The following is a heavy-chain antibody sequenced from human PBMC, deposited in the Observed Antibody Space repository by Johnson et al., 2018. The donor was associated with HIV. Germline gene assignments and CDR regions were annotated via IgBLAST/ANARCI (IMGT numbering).Heavy chain of an antibody. CDR1: GFTFSTYA. CDR2: ILYDGDNK. CDR3: AKHSSSWYDDAFDI. V-gene: IGHV3-30*18. J-gene: IGHJ3*02. Sequence: QVQLVESGGGVVQPGRSLRLSCAASGFTFSTYALHWVRQAPGKGLEWVAFILYDGDNKYYADPVKGRFTISRDNSKNTLFLQMNSLRAEDTAVYYCAKHSSSWYDDAFDIWGQGTMVTVSS. D-gene: IGHD6-13*01.